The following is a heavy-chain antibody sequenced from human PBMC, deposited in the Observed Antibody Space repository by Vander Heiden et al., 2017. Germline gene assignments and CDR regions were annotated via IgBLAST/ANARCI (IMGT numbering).Heavy chain of an antibody. CDR1: GFTFDDYA. D-gene: IGHD5-12*01. CDR3: AKGTEMATMDY. CDR2: ISWNSGSI. V-gene: IGHV3-9*01. Sequence: EVQLVESGGGLVQPGSSLRLSCAASGFTFDDYAMHWVRQAPGKGLEWVSGISWNSGSIGYADSVKGRFTISRDNAKNSLYLQMNSLRAEDTALYYCAKGTEMATMDYWGQGTLVTVSS. J-gene: IGHJ4*02.